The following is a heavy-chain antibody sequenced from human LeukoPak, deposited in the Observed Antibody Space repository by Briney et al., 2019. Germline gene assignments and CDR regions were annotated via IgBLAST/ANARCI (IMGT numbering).Heavy chain of an antibody. CDR3: ARVALYESSGHNYFDY. CDR1: GENFSIYF. V-gene: IGHV4-34*01. CDR2: INHGGST. D-gene: IGHD3-22*01. J-gene: IGHJ4*02. Sequence: SETLSLTCAVYGENFSIYFYSWIRQPPGKGLEWIGEINHGGSTSYNPSLKSRVTISVDKSKNQFSLKLSSVTAADTAVYYCARVALYESSGHNYFDYWGQGTLVTVSS.